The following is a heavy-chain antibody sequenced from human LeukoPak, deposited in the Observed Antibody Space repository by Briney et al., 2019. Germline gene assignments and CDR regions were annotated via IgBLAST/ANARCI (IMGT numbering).Heavy chain of an antibody. CDR3: AKDIGYTSGQGMDY. J-gene: IGHJ4*02. D-gene: IGHD6-19*01. Sequence: GGSLRLSCAASGFTFDDYAMHWVRQAPGKGLEWVSGISWNSGRSDYADSVKGRFTIYRDNAKNSLFLQMNSLRSEDMALYYCAKDIGYTSGQGMDYWGQGTLVTVSS. CDR2: ISWNSGRS. V-gene: IGHV3-9*03. CDR1: GFTFDDYA.